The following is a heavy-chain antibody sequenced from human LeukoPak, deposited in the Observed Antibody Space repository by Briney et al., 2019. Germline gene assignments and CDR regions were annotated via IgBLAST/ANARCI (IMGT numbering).Heavy chain of an antibody. CDR1: GFTFDSFE. J-gene: IGHJ4*02. V-gene: IGHV3-48*03. D-gene: IGHD5-24*01. Sequence: GGSLRLSCAASGFTFDSFEMNWVRQAPGKGLGWVSYISSSGSSKCADSVKGRFTISRDNAKNSLYLQMNSLRAEDTAVYYCARELETFDYWGQGTLVTVSS. CDR2: ISSSGSSK. CDR3: ARELETFDY.